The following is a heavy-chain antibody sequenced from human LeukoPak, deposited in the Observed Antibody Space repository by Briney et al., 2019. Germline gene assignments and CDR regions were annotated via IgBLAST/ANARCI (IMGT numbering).Heavy chain of an antibody. J-gene: IGHJ4*02. CDR2: ISSSSSTI. Sequence: PGGSLRLSCAASGFTFSSYRINWVRQAPGKGLEWISYISSSSSTIYYADSVKGRFTISRDNAKNSLYLQMSSLRDEDTAVYYCASDGSFHCSSTSCYTGDSWGQGTLVTVSS. D-gene: IGHD2-2*01. V-gene: IGHV3-48*02. CDR3: ASDGSFHCSSTSCYTGDS. CDR1: GFTFSSYR.